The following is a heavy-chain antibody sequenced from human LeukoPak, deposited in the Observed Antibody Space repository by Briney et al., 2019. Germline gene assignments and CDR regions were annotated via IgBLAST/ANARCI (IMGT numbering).Heavy chain of an antibody. CDR2: ISSKSSYI. Sequence: GGSLRLSCTASGFTLSSHSVDWVRQAPGKGLEWVASISSKSSYIYYADSVKGRFTISRDNAMNSLYLQMNSLRAEDTAVYYCARQGGSSWYEGYFDFWGQGTLVTVSS. CDR3: ARQGGSSWYEGYFDF. D-gene: IGHD6-13*01. V-gene: IGHV3-21*01. CDR1: GFTLSSHS. J-gene: IGHJ4*02.